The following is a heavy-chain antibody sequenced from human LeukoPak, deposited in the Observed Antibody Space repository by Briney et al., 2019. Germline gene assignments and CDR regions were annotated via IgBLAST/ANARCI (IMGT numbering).Heavy chain of an antibody. CDR3: ARGGYCSSTSCYMVFDY. D-gene: IGHD2-2*02. CDR2: INPNTGGT. V-gene: IGHV1-2*02. J-gene: IGHJ4*02. Sequence: ASVKVSCKASGYTFTDYYMHYVRQAPGQGLEWMGWINPNTGGTNYAQKFQGRVTMTSDTSTSTAYMELSWLRSDDTAVYYCARGGYCSSTSCYMVFDYWGQGTLVTVSS. CDR1: GYTFTDYY.